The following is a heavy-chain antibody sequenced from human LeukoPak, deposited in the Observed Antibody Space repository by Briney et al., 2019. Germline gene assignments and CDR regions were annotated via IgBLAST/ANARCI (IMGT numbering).Heavy chain of an antibody. V-gene: IGHV4-4*02. CDR2: IHHSGST. CDR1: GDSISSNYW. J-gene: IGHJ4*02. Sequence: SETLSLTCAVSGDSISSNYWWTWVRQPPGKGLEWIGEIHHSGSTNYSPSLKSRVTVSVDNSRNDFSLSLTSVSAADTAVYYCARGRRYYDILTGYYTFDYWGQGTLVTVSS. D-gene: IGHD3-9*01. CDR3: ARGRRYYDILTGYYTFDY.